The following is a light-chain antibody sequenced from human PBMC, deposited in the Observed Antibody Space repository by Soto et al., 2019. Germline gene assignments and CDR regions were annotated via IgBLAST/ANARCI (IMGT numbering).Light chain of an antibody. V-gene: IGLV1-44*01. J-gene: IGLJ1*01. Sequence: QSVLTQPPSVSEPPGQRVTISCSGSSSNIGSNIVNWYQQLPGTAPKLLIYSNNQRPSGVPDRFSGSKSGTSASLAISWLQSEDEADYYCAAWDDSLNAYVFATGTKLTVL. CDR1: SSNIGSNI. CDR2: SNN. CDR3: AAWDDSLNAYV.